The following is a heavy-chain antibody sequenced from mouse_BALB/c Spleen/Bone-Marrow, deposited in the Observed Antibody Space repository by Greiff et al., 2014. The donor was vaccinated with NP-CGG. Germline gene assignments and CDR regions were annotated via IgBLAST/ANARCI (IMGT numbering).Heavy chain of an antibody. J-gene: IGHJ3*01. D-gene: IGHD3-3*01. V-gene: IGHV5-4*02. CDR1: GFTFSDYY. CDR3: ARGGDGAY. CDR2: ISDGGSYT. Sequence: EVKVEESGGGLVKPGGSLKLSCAASGFTFSDYYMYWVRQTPEKRLEWVATISDGGSYTYYPDSVKGRFTISRDNAKNNLYLQMSSLKSEDTAMYYCARGGDGAYWGQGTLVTVSA.